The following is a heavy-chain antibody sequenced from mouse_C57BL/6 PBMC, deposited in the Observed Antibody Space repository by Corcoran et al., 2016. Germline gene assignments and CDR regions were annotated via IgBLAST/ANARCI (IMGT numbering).Heavy chain of an antibody. V-gene: IGHV1-80*01. CDR2: IYPGDGDT. D-gene: IGHD1-1*01. Sequence: QVQLQQSGAELVKPGASVKISCKASGYAFSSYWMNWVKQRPGKGLEWIGQIYPGDGDTNYNGKFNGKATLTADKSSSTAYMQLSSLTSEDSAVYFCARRYYYGSSYDFDYWGQGTTLTVSS. CDR1: GYAFSSYW. CDR3: ARRYYYGSSYDFDY. J-gene: IGHJ2*01.